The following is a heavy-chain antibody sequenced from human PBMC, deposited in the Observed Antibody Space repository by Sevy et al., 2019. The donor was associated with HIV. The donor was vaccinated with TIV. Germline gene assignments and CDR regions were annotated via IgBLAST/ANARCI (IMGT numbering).Heavy chain of an antibody. CDR2: IFYSGST. D-gene: IGHD3-22*01. CDR3: ARQRASSGYFYFDS. V-gene: IGHV4-30-4*01. CDR1: GGSISSGDYY. Sequence: SETLSLTCTVSGGSISSGDYYWSWIRQPPGKGLEWIGYIFYSGSTYFNPSLKSRVTISLDTSKSQFSLRRSSVTAADTAVFYCARQRASSGYFYFDSWGQGTLVTVS. J-gene: IGHJ4*02.